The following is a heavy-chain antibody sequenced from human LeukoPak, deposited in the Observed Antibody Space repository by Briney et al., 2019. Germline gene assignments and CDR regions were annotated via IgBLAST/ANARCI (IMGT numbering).Heavy chain of an antibody. CDR2: ISSASSYI. D-gene: IGHD3-10*01. Sequence: AGGSLRLSCAASGFTFSGYTMNWVRQAPGKGLEWVSSISSASSYIYYADSVKGRFTISRDNAKNSVYLQMNSLRAEDTAVYYCARVFTLLRGVIPTPSDSWGQGTLVPVSS. CDR3: ARVFTLLRGVIPTPSDS. V-gene: IGHV3-21*01. CDR1: GFTFSGYT. J-gene: IGHJ4*02.